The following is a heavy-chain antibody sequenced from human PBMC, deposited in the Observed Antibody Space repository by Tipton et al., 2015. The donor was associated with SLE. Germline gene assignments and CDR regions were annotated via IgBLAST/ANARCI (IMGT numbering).Heavy chain of an antibody. CDR2: INHSGIT. CDR3: AGAVGTAAGLRDY. D-gene: IGHD6-13*01. J-gene: IGHJ4*02. Sequence: LRLSCAVYGGSFSGYYWSWIRQPPGMGLEWIGEINHSGITNSNPSLKSRLIISVDTSKNQFSLKLSSVTAADTAVYYCAGAVGTAAGLRDYWGQGTLVSVSS. V-gene: IGHV4-34*01. CDR1: GGSFSGYY.